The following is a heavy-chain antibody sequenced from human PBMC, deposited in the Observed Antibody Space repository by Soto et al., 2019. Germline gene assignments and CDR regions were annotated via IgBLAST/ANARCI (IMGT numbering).Heavy chain of an antibody. V-gene: IGHV3-23*01. CDR2: ISGSGGST. CDR1: GFTFSSYA. J-gene: IGHJ4*02. D-gene: IGHD2-15*01. CDR3: AKRGVVVVAATLGTDY. Sequence: EVQLLESGGGLVQPGGSLRLSCAASGFTFSSYAMSWVRQAPGKGLEWVSAISGSGGSTYYADSVKGRFTISRDNSKNTLYLQMNSLRAEDTAVYYCAKRGVVVVAATLGTDYWGQGTLVTVSS.